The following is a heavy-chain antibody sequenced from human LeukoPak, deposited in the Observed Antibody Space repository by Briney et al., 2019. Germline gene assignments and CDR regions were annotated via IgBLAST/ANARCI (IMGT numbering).Heavy chain of an antibody. CDR3: AKVATRYCSSTSCPKGYFDY. CDR1: GFTFSSYE. Sequence: GGSLRLSCAASGFTFSSYEMNWVRQAPGKGLEWVAFIRYDGSNKYYADSVKGRFTISRDNSKNTLYLQMNSLRAEDTAVYYCAKVATRYCSSTSCPKGYFDYWGQGTLVTVSS. CDR2: IRYDGSNK. V-gene: IGHV3-30*02. D-gene: IGHD2-2*01. J-gene: IGHJ4*02.